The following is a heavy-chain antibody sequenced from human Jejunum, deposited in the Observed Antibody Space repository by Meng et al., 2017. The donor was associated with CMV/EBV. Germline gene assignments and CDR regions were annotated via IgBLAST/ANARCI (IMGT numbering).Heavy chain of an antibody. CDR3: ASGKTGSYGHY. CDR1: GFTFTSYW. J-gene: IGHJ4*02. Sequence: CAASGFTFTSYWMSWVRQAPGKGLQWVANIKEDGSEKYYVDSVKGRFTISRDNAKNSLYLQMNSLRAEDTAAYYCASGKTGSYGHYWGRGTLVTVSS. V-gene: IGHV3-7*01. D-gene: IGHD1-26*01. CDR2: IKEDGSEK.